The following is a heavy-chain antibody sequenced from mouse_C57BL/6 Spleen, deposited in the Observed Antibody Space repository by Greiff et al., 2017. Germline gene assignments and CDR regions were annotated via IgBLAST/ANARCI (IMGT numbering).Heavy chain of an antibody. CDR1: GYSITSGYY. J-gene: IGHJ4*01. V-gene: IGHV3-6*01. Sequence: QESGPGLVKPSQSLSLTCSVTGYSITSGYYWNWIRQFPGNKLEWMGYISYDGSNNYNPSLKNRISITRDTSKNQFFLKLNSVTTEDTATYYCARESIYYYGTYAMDYWGQGTSVTVSS. CDR2: ISYDGSN. CDR3: ARESIYYYGTYAMDY. D-gene: IGHD1-1*01.